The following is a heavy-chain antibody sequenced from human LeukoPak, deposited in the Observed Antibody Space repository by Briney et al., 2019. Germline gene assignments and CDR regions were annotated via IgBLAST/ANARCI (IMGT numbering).Heavy chain of an antibody. CDR2: ISSSGSTV. V-gene: IGHV3-11*01. J-gene: IGHJ6*03. Sequence: GGSLRLSCAASGFTFSDYYMSWIRQAPGKGLEWVSYISSSGSTVYYADSVKGRFTISRDNAKNSLYLQMNSLRAEDTAVYYCARSWYYYYMDVWGKGTTVTISS. D-gene: IGHD3-10*01. CDR1: GFTFSDYY. CDR3: ARSWYYYYMDV.